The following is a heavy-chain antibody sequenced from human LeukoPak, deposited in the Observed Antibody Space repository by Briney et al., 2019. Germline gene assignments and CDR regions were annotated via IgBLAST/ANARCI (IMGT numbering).Heavy chain of an antibody. J-gene: IGHJ6*02. V-gene: IGHV3-48*03. D-gene: IGHD2-21*01. CDR2: MSSSGTTI. CDR3: ARSLIPLGMDV. CDR1: GFTFSSYE. Sequence: GGSLRLSCAASGFTFSSYEVIWVRQTPGKGLEWVSYMSSSGTTIHYVDTVKGRFRNSRDNAKNTVYLEMNSLRSEDTAVYYCARSLIPLGMDVWGQGTTVTGSS.